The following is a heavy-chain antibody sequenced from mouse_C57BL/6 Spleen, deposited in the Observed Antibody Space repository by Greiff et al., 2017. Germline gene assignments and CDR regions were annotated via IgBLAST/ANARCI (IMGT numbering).Heavy chain of an antibody. D-gene: IGHD3-2*02. CDR2: IHPNSGST. CDR1: GYTFTSYW. V-gene: IGHV1-64*01. CDR3: ARQLRLPPYYCDY. J-gene: IGHJ2*01. Sequence: QVQLQQPGAELVKPGASVKLSCKASGYTFTSYWMHWVKQRPGQGLEWIGMIHPNSGSTNYNEKFKSKATLTVDKSSSTAYMQLSSLTSEDSAVYYCARQLRLPPYYCDYWGQGTTLTVSS.